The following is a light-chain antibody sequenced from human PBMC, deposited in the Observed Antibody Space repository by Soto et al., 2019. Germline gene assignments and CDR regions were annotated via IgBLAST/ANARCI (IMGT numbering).Light chain of an antibody. V-gene: IGKV3-20*01. J-gene: IGKJ1*01. CDR2: GAS. CDR3: QQFGTPPQT. Sequence: EIVLTQSPATLSLSPGGRSSLACGASQSVSSSYLAWYQQKPGQAPRLLISGASIRATGIPDRFSGSGSGTDFSLTISKLEPEDFAVYYCQQFGTPPQTFGQGTKVDIK. CDR1: QSVSSSY.